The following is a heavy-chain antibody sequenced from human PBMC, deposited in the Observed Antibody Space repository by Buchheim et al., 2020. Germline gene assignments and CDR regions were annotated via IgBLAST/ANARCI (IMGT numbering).Heavy chain of an antibody. CDR2: IYYSGST. Sequence: QVQLQESGPGLVKPSQTLSLTCTVSGGSISSGGYYWRWIRQHPGKGLEWIGYIYYSGSTYYNPSLKSRVTISVDTSTNQFSLKLSSVTAADTAGYYCARTDVDTANGDYYGMDVWGQGTT. V-gene: IGHV4-31*03. CDR1: GGSISSGGYY. J-gene: IGHJ6*02. D-gene: IGHD5-18*01. CDR3: ARTDVDTANGDYYGMDV.